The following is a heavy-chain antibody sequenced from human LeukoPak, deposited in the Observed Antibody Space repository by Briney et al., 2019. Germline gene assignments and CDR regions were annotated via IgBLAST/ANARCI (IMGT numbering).Heavy chain of an antibody. V-gene: IGHV3-21*01. Sequence: GGSLRLSCAVSGLTFNNYAMSWVRQAPGKGLEWVSSITSSSSYIYYADSVKGRFTISRDNAKSSLYLQMNSLRDEDTAVYYCARDPYSGSYGDYYYYYMDVWGKGTTVTISS. CDR1: GLTFNNYA. J-gene: IGHJ6*03. CDR3: ARDPYSGSYGDYYYYYMDV. D-gene: IGHD1-26*01. CDR2: ITSSSSYI.